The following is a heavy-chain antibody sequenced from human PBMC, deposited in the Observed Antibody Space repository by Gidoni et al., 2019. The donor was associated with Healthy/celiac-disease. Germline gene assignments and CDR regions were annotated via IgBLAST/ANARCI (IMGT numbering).Heavy chain of an antibody. Sequence: EVQLLESGGGLVQPGGSLRLSCAASGFTFRSHSMRWVRQAPGKGLEWVSAIRGSGGSTYYADSGKGRFTISRDNSKNTLYLQMNSLRAEDTAVYYCARKRPAPRGHITIFGGNRLGFDYWGQGTLVTVSS. D-gene: IGHD3-3*01. CDR1: GFTFRSHS. V-gene: IGHV3-23*01. J-gene: IGHJ4*02. CDR3: ARKRPAPRGHITIFGGNRLGFDY. CDR2: IRGSGGST.